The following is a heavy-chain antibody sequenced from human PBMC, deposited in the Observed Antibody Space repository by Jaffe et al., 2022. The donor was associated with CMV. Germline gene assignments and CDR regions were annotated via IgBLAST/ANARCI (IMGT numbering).Heavy chain of an antibody. J-gene: IGHJ4*02. D-gene: IGHD5-18*01. CDR2: INSDGSST. Sequence: EVQLVESGGGLVQPGGSLRLSCAASGFTFSSYWMHWVRQAPGKGLVWVSRINSDGSSTSYADSVKGRFTISRDNAKNTLYLQMNSLRAEDTAVYYCARGGLGIQLWLGVEDYWGQGTLVTVSS. CDR3: ARGGLGIQLWLGVEDY. CDR1: GFTFSSYW. V-gene: IGHV3-74*01.